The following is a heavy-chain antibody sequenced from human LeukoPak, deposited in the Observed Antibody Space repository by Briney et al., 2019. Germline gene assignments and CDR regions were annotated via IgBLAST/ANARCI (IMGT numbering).Heavy chain of an antibody. D-gene: IGHD2-8*01. V-gene: IGHV4-34*01. Sequence: SETLSLTCAVYGGSFTGYYWSWIRQPPGKGPEWIGEGDHTGGTKYNPSLKSRVTISADSSKNQFSLKWYSVTAADTGLYYCAKNGQRGFSFDPWGQGTLVIVAS. CDR1: GGSFTGYY. CDR2: GDHTGGT. J-gene: IGHJ5*02. CDR3: AKNGQRGFSFDP.